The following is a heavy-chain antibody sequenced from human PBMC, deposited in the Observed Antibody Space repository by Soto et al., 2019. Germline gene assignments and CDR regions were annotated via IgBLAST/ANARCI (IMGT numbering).Heavy chain of an antibody. CDR3: ATDLRLAQGYCSGGSCYRNAFDI. Sequence: ASVKVSCKVSGYTLTELSMHWVRQAPGKGLEWMGGFDPEDGETIYAQKFQGRVTMTEDTSTDTAYMELSSLRSEDTAVYYCATDLRLAQGYCSGGSCYRNAFDIWGQGTMVTVSS. D-gene: IGHD2-15*01. CDR1: GYTLTELS. CDR2: FDPEDGET. V-gene: IGHV1-24*01. J-gene: IGHJ3*02.